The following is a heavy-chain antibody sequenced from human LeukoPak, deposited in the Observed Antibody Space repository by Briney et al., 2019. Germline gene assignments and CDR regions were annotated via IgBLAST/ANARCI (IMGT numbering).Heavy chain of an antibody. Sequence: SETLSLTCTVSGGSISIYYWSWIRQSPGKGLEWIAYVYYTGDTSYNPSLKSRVTLSIDTSKNQFSLKLISVTAADTAVYYCARSQGAGSWYTPFDYWGQGILVTVST. J-gene: IGHJ4*02. V-gene: IGHV4-59*01. CDR3: ARSQGAGSWYTPFDY. D-gene: IGHD6-13*01. CDR2: VYYTGDT. CDR1: GGSISIYY.